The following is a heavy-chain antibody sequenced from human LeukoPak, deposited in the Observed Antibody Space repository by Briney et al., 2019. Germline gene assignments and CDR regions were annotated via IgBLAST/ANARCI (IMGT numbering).Heavy chain of an antibody. Sequence: GGSLRLSCAASGFTFSSYAMHWVRQAPGKGLEWVAVISYDGSNKYYADSVKGRFIISRDNSKNTLYLQMNSLRAEDTAVFYCARGRGIGSGWYATDYWGQGTLVTVSS. D-gene: IGHD6-19*01. V-gene: IGHV3-30*04. CDR1: GFTFSSYA. CDR3: ARGRGIGSGWYATDY. J-gene: IGHJ4*02. CDR2: ISYDGSNK.